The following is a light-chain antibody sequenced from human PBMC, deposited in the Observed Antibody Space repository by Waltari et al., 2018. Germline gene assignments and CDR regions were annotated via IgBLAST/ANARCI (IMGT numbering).Light chain of an antibody. J-gene: IGLJ3*02. V-gene: IGLV2-23*01. CDR2: EAS. Sequence: QSALTQPVSVSGSPGQSISISCIGTSRDVGPYNLVSWYQHHPGKAPKLIVFEASKRPSGVSNRFSGSKAANTASLIISGLQADDEADYYCCSYAGSGSWVFGGGTKVTVI. CDR3: CSYAGSGSWV. CDR1: SRDVGPYNL.